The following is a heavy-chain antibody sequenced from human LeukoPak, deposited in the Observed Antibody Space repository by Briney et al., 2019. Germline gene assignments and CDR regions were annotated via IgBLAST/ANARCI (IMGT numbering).Heavy chain of an antibody. CDR2: ISYDGSNT. J-gene: IGHJ6*04. D-gene: IGHD5-12*01. Sequence: GRSLRLSCAAPGFTFSSYAMHLVRQAPGKGLEGGAGISYDGSNTYYADSVKGRFPISRDNSKNTLYLQMNSLRAEDTAVYYCARAERGGYSGYDYGMDLWGKGTTVTVSS. CDR1: GFTFSSYA. CDR3: ARAERGGYSGYDYGMDL. V-gene: IGHV3-30*04.